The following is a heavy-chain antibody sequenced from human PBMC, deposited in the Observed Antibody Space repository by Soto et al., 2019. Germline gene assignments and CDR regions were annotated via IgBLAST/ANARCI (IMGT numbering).Heavy chain of an antibody. D-gene: IGHD6-13*01. Sequence: QVQLVESGGGVVQPGRSLRLSCAASGFTFSNYAMHWVRQAPGKGLEWVAVISHDGYNKYYADSVKGRFTISRDSSKNTLYLQMNSLRVEDTAVYSCARDSGSSWYFGMDVGGQGTTVTVSS. CDR1: GFTFSNYA. V-gene: IGHV3-30-3*01. CDR3: ARDSGSSWYFGMDV. J-gene: IGHJ6*02. CDR2: ISHDGYNK.